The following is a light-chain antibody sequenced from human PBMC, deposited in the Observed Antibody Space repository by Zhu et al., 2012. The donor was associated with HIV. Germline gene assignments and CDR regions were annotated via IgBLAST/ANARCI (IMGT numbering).Light chain of an antibody. CDR2: GAS. CDR1: QGISNH. Sequence: DIQLTQSPSFLSASVGDRVTITCRASQGISNHLAWYHQKPGKAPKLLIYGASILQSGVPSRFSGSGSGTEFTLTISSLQPEDFATYFCQHLTLYPTFGGGSKVGHQT. J-gene: IGKJ4*01. V-gene: IGKV1-9*01. CDR3: QHLTLYPT.